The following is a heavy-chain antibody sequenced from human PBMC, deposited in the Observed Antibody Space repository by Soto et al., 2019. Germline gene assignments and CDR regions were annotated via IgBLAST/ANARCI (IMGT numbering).Heavy chain of an antibody. J-gene: IGHJ3*02. V-gene: IGHV3-72*01. D-gene: IGHD3-22*01. CDR3: ARHYYDSSGYYWSSAFDI. CDR1: GFTFSDHY. Sequence: QTGGSLRLSCAASGFTFSDHYMDWVRQAPGKGLEWVGRTRNKANSYTTEYAASVKGRFTISRDDSKNSLYLQMNSLKTEDTAVYYCARHYYDSSGYYWSSAFDIWGQGTMVTVSS. CDR2: TRNKANSYTT.